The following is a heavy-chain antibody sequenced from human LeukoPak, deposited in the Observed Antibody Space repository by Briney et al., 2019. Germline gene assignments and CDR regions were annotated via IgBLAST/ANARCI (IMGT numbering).Heavy chain of an antibody. CDR3: ARHSSRWTPNRNFDY. CDR1: GGSISSGGYY. V-gene: IGHV4-31*03. CDR2: IYYSGST. D-gene: IGHD2/OR15-2a*01. J-gene: IGHJ4*02. Sequence: SETLSLTCTVSGGSISSGGYYWSWIRQHPGKGLEWIGYIYYSGSTYYNPSLKSRVTISVDTSKNQFSLKLSSVTAADTAVYYCARHSSRWTPNRNFDYWGQGTLVTVSS.